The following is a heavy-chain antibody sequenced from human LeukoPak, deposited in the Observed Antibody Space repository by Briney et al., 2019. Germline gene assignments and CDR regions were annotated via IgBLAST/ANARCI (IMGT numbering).Heavy chain of an antibody. CDR2: ISGNGNSM. J-gene: IGHJ2*01. Sequence: PGGSLRLSCAGSGFIFSSYSMNWVRQAPGRGLERVSYISGNGNSMHYADSVKGRFTISRDNAKNSLYLQMNSLRDEDTAVYYCARAPPPHSYFDLWGRGSLVTVSS. CDR3: ARAPPPHSYFDL. V-gene: IGHV3-48*02. CDR1: GFIFSSYS.